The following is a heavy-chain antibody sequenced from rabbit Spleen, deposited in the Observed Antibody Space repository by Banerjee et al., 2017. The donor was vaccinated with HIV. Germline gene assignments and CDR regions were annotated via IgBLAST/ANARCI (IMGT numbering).Heavy chain of an antibody. CDR3: ARVSESSGWGEDL. D-gene: IGHD4-1*01. Sequence: QEQLVESGGGLVQPEGSLTLTCTASGFAFNSVYDMCWVRQAPGKGLEWIGCIYSTIDYTYYATWAKGRFTISKTSSTTVTLQMTSLTVADTATYFCARVSESSGWGEDLWGPGTLVTVS. J-gene: IGHJ4*01. CDR1: GFAFNSVYD. CDR2: IYSTIDYT. V-gene: IGHV1S45*01.